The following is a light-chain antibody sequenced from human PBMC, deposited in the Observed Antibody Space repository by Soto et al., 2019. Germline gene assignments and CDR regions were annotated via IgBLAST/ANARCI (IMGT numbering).Light chain of an antibody. CDR2: KAS. CDR1: QSISTW. Sequence: DIQMTQSPSTLSASVGDRVTITCRASQSISTWLAWYQQKAGKAPKLLIYKASSLEGGVPSRFSGSGSGTEFNITISSLQPDDFATYYCKQYNTYPLTFGGGTKLDIK. CDR3: KQYNTYPLT. V-gene: IGKV1-5*03. J-gene: IGKJ4*01.